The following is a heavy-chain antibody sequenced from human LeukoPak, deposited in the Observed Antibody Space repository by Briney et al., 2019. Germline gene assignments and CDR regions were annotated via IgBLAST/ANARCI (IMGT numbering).Heavy chain of an antibody. CDR3: ARVGGSSGLIGY. CDR2: IYYSGST. D-gene: IGHD6-19*01. J-gene: IGHJ4*02. V-gene: IGHV4-31*03. Sequence: PSETLSLTCTVSGGSISSGGYYWSWIRQHPGKGLEWIGYIYYSGSTYYNPSLKSRVTISVDTSKNQFSLKLSSVAAADTAVYYCARVGGSSGLIGYWGQGTLVTVSS. CDR1: GGSISSGGYY.